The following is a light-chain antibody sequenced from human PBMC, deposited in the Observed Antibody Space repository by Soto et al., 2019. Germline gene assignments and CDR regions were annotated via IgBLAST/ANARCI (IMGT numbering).Light chain of an antibody. Sequence: DVQMTQSPSSLSASVADRVTVTCRASQYISSYLSWYQQKPGKAPKLLIYAASSLQGGVPSRFSGSGSGTDFTLTISSLQPEDFATYYCQQANSFPLTFGGGTKVDIK. CDR3: QQANSFPLT. CDR2: AAS. CDR1: QYISSY. J-gene: IGKJ4*01. V-gene: IGKV1-12*01.